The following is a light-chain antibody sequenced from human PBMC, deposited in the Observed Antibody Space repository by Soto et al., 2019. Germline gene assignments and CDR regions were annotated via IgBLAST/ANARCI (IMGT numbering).Light chain of an antibody. J-gene: IGLJ2*01. CDR3: GAWDSRLSAVV. CDR2: DVD. CDR1: IGDVGGYYY. V-gene: IGLV2-8*01. Sequence: QSALTQPPSASESPGQSVTISCSGTIGDVGGYYYVSWYQHHPGRAPKLLIYDVDKRPPGVPSRFSGSKSGNTASLTVSGLQADDEADYFCGAWDSRLSAVVFGGGTKLTVL.